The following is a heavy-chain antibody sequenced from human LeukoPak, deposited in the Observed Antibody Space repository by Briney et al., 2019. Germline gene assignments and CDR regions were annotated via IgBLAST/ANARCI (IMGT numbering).Heavy chain of an antibody. J-gene: IGHJ4*02. CDR2: ISSSSSYT. V-gene: IGHV3-11*05. Sequence: PGGSLRLSCAASGFTFSDYYMSWIRQAPGKGLEWVSCISSSSSYTNYADSVKGRFTISRDNAKNSLYLQMSGLRAEDTAVYFCARGFTAGLDYWGQGTLVPVSS. CDR3: ARGFTAGLDY. D-gene: IGHD1-1*01. CDR1: GFTFSDYY.